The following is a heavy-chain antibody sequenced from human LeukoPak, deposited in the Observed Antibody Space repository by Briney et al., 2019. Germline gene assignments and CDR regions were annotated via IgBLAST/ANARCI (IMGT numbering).Heavy chain of an antibody. Sequence: SETLSLTCTVSGRSISNYYWSWIRQPPGKGLEWIGYINYSGSTNYNPSLKSRVSISVDTSKNQFSLKLTSVTAADTAVYFCARTRGTRGYSSATHLDSWGQGTLVTVSS. J-gene: IGHJ4*02. CDR1: GRSISNYY. CDR2: INYSGST. D-gene: IGHD5-18*01. V-gene: IGHV4-59*01. CDR3: ARTRGTRGYSSATHLDS.